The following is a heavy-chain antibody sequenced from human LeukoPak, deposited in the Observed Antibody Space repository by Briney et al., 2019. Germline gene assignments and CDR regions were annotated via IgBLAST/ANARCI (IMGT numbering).Heavy chain of an antibody. V-gene: IGHV4-39*01. CDR1: GASIRSGRNY. CDR2: IYYSGSS. D-gene: IGHD5-18*01. CDR3: ARHVSGSAMMHYFDY. J-gene: IGHJ4*02. Sequence: SETESLICNVSGASIRSGRNYWGWIRQSPGKGLEWIGSIYYSGSSSYNPSLQSRVSISVDTSKNHISLKVFSLTAADTALYYCARHVSGSAMMHYFDYWGQGNLVTVSS.